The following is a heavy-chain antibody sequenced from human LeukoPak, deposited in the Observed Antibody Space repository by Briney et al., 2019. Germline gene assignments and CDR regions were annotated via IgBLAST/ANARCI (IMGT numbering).Heavy chain of an antibody. J-gene: IGHJ4*02. CDR3: GSVRLI. CDR2: IWYDGTNE. V-gene: IGHV3-33*03. D-gene: IGHD5/OR15-5a*01. Sequence: GGSLRLSCAASGFNFNSFGMHWVRQAPGKGLEWVAVIWYDGTNENYVDSVKGRFTISRDNSKNMLYLQMNSLRAEDTAVYYCGSVRLIWGQGTRVTVSS. CDR1: GFNFNSFG.